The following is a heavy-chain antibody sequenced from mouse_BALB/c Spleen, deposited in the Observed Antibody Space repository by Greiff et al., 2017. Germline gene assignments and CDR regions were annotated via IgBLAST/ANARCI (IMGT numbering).Heavy chain of an antibody. CDR3: ARERYDDFYFDY. D-gene: IGHD2-14*01. J-gene: IGHJ2*01. CDR1: GFTFSSFG. V-gene: IGHV5-17*02. CDR2: ISSGSSTI. Sequence: EVMLVESGGGLVQPGGSRKLSCAASGFTFSSFGMHWVRQAPEKGLEWVAYISSGSSTIYYADTVKGRFTISRDNPKNTLFLQMTSLRSEDTAMYYCARERYDDFYFDYWGQGTTLTVSS.